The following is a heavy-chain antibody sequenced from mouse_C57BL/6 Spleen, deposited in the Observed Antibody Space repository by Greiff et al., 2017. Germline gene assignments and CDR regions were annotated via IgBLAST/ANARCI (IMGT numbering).Heavy chain of an antibody. V-gene: IGHV1-80*01. J-gene: IGHJ3*01. CDR3: AREGIYYGYDRGFAY. CDR1: GYAFRSYW. D-gene: IGHD2-2*01. Sequence: QVQLQQSGAELVKPGASVKISCKASGYAFRSYWMNWVKQRPGKGLEWIGQIYPGDGDTNYNGKFKGKATLTADKSSSTAYMQLSSLTSEDSAVYFCAREGIYYGYDRGFAYWGQGTLVTVSA. CDR2: IYPGDGDT.